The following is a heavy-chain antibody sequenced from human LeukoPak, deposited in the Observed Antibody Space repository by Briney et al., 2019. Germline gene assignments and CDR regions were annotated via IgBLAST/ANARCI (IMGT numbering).Heavy chain of an antibody. J-gene: IGHJ4*02. CDR2: ISGRGPST. CDR1: GFTFSSYA. Sequence: PGGSLRLSCAASGFTFSSYAMNWVRQAPGKGLEWVSLISGRGPSTYYADSVKGRFTISRDNAKNTLYLQMNSLRVEDTAVYYCASQIWLGELFAHYWSQGTLVTVSS. D-gene: IGHD3-10*01. V-gene: IGHV3-23*01. CDR3: ASQIWLGELFAHY.